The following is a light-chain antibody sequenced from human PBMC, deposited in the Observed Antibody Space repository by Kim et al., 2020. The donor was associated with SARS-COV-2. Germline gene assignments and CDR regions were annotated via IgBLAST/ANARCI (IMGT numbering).Light chain of an antibody. CDR3: QQSYSVPLT. CDR1: QSMSTF. CDR2: AAS. J-gene: IGKJ4*01. V-gene: IGKV1-39*01. Sequence: DIQMTQSPSSLSASVGDSVTITCRASQSMSTFLNWYQQKPGKAPKVLIYAASTLQSGVPSRFSGSGSGTDFTITISSLQPEDFATYYCQQSYSVPLTFGGGTKVEI.